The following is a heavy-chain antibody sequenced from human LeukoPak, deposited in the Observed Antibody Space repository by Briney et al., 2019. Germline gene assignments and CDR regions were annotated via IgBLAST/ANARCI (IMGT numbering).Heavy chain of an antibody. J-gene: IGHJ4*02. D-gene: IGHD3-3*01. V-gene: IGHV3-7*03. Sequence: GGSLRLSCVVSGFTLSSRWMMWVRQAPGEGLEWMTNINRDGSEKNYVDSVKGRFTITRDNAENSLYLQMNSLKVEDSAIYYCATYDSWSGYNIAYWGQGTLVTVSS. CDR2: INRDGSEK. CDR1: GFTLSSRW. CDR3: ATYDSWSGYNIAY.